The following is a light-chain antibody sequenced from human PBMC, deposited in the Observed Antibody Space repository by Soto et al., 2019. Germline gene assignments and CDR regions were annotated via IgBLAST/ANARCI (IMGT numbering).Light chain of an antibody. J-gene: IGLJ1*01. CDR1: GSDIAGYNY. V-gene: IGLV2-14*01. Sequence: QSVLAQPASVSGSPGQSITISCTRTGSDIAGYNYVSWFQQHPGKAPKLMMYQVTIRPSGVSNRFSGAKSGNTASLTISGLQAEDEAEYYCSSFTSTTSLYVFGTGTKVTVL. CDR3: SSFTSTTSLYV. CDR2: QVT.